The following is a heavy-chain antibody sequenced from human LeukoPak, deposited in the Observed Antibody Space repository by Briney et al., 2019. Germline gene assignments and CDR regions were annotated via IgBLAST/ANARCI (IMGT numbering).Heavy chain of an antibody. CDR2: ITSSSTSM. Sequence: PGGSLRLSCAASGFTFTTYSMNWVRQAPGKGLEWVSSITSSSTSMYYADSVKGRFTISRDNSENTLYLQMNSLRAEDTAVYYCAREGYYYDSSGYYQRGLTFDIWGQGTMVTVSS. V-gene: IGHV3-21*04. D-gene: IGHD3-22*01. CDR3: AREGYYYDSSGYYQRGLTFDI. CDR1: GFTFTTYS. J-gene: IGHJ3*02.